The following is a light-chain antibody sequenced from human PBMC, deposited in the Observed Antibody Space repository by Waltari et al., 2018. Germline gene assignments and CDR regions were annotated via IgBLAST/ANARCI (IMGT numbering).Light chain of an antibody. Sequence: EIALTQSPGTLSLSPGEGATLSCRASQSVSSSYLAWYQQKPGQAPRLLMHGASSRASGIPDRFSGSGSGTDFTHTISRLEPEDFAVYYYQQYGSSPFTFGQGTKVEIK. V-gene: IGKV3-20*01. CDR1: QSVSSSY. J-gene: IGKJ2*01. CDR3: QQYGSSPFT. CDR2: GAS.